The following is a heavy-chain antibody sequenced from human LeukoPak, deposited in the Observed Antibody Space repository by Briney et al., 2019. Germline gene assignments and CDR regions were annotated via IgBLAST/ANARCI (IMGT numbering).Heavy chain of an antibody. CDR2: INHSGST. V-gene: IGHV4-34*01. Sequence: SETLSLTCAVYGGSFSGYYWSWICQPPGKGLEWIGEINHSGSTNYNPSLKSRVTISVDTSKNQFSLKLSSVTAADTAVYYCARGRGYDYVWGSYRLYYFDYWGQGTLVTVSS. J-gene: IGHJ4*02. CDR3: ARGRGYDYVWGSYRLYYFDY. CDR1: GGSFSGYY. D-gene: IGHD3-16*02.